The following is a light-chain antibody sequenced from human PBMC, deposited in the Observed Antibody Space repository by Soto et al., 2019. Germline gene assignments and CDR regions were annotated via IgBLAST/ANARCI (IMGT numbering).Light chain of an antibody. J-gene: IGKJ3*01. V-gene: IGKV3-11*01. CDR1: QSVTNY. CDR2: DAS. CDR3: QQYNNWPLT. Sequence: EIFLTQSPDTLSLSPGERATLTCRASQSVTNYIAWYQQRPGQAPRLLIYDASNRATGVPARFSGSRSGTDFTLTISSLQSEDFAVYYCQQYNNWPLTFGPGTKVDIK.